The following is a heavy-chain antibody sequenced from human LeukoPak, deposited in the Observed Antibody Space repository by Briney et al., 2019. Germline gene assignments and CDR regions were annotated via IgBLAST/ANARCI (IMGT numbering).Heavy chain of an antibody. CDR1: GYSISSYF. J-gene: IGHJ3*01. CDR2: MYYSGIS. D-gene: IGHD1-1*01. CDR3: AIHGVYNWNDYAFDV. Sequence: PSETLSLTCSVSGYSISSYFWSWIRQPPGKALEWIGDMYYSGISSYNPSLRSRVTISVDTSKNQFSLKLSSVTAADTAVYYCAIHGVYNWNDYAFDVWGQGTMVTVSS. V-gene: IGHV4-59*08.